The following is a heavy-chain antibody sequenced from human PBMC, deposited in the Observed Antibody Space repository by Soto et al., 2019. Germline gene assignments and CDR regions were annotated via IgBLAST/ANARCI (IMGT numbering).Heavy chain of an antibody. CDR2: ISSSGGNT. CDR3: ARDLAYYEFFTPGGMHV. CDR1: GFTFSSYV. D-gene: IGHD3-3*01. J-gene: IGHJ6*02. Sequence: GGSLRLSCAASGFTFSSYVMSWVRQAPGKGLEWVSSISSSGGNTYYADSVKGRFTISRDNSKNTLYLQMNSLRAEDTAVYYCARDLAYYEFFTPGGMHVWGQGTTVTVSS. V-gene: IGHV3-23*01.